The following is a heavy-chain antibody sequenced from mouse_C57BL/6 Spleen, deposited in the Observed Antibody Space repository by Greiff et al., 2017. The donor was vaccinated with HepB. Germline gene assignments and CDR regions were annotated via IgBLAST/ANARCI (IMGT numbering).Heavy chain of an antibody. CDR3: ARHEDAFYDYDEGAWFAY. CDR2: FYPGSGSI. D-gene: IGHD2-4*01. V-gene: IGHV1-62-2*01. Sequence: QVQLKESGAELVKPGASVKLSCKASGYTFTEYTIHWVKQRSGQGLEWIGWFYPGSGSIKYNEKFKDKATLTADKSSSTVYMELSRLTSEDSAVYFCARHEDAFYDYDEGAWFAYWGQGTLVTVSA. J-gene: IGHJ3*01. CDR1: GYTFTEYT.